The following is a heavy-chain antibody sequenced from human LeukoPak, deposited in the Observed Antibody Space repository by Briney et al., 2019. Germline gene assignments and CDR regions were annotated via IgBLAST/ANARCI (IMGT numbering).Heavy chain of an antibody. CDR2: ISDSGSTM. D-gene: IGHD3-9*01. Sequence: GGSLRLSCAASGFTFSSYAMTWIRQGPGKGLEWLSYISDSGSTMYYADSLKGRFTISRDNAKNSLFLQMNSLRADDTAVYYCATVAAAGSGSDDILTGYYDNWGQGTLVTVST. CDR1: GFTFSSYA. V-gene: IGHV3-11*01. CDR3: ATVAAAGSGSDDILTGYYDN. J-gene: IGHJ4*02.